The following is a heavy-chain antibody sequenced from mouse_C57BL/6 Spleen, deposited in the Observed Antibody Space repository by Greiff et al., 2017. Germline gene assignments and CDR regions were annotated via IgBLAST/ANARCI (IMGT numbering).Heavy chain of an antibody. V-gene: IGHV14-4*01. J-gene: IGHJ3*01. CDR2: IDPENGDT. CDR1: GFNIKDDY. Sequence: EVQLQQSGAELVRPGASVKLSCTASGFNIKDDYMHWVKQRPEQGLEWIGWIDPENGDTEYASKFQGKATITADTSSNTAYLQLSSLTSEDTAVYYCTTGDSSGFAWFADWGQGTLVTVSA. D-gene: IGHD3-2*02. CDR3: TTGDSSGFAWFAD.